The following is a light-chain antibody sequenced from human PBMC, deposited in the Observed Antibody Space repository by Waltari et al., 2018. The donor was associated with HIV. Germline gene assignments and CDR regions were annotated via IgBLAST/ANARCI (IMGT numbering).Light chain of an antibody. J-gene: IGKJ2*01. V-gene: IGKV3D-20*01. CDR3: QQCGGSPGT. CDR1: QGISSY. Sequence: EIVLTQFPATLSLSLGERATLSCGASQGISSYLAWYQQKPGLAPRLLIYDASNRAPGIPDRFSGSGSGTEFTLTISRLEPEDFAVYYCQQCGGSPGTFGQGTKLEI. CDR2: DAS.